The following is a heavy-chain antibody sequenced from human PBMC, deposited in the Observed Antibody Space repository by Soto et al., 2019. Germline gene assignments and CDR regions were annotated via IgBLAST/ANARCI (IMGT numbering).Heavy chain of an antibody. CDR2: ISPYSGYT. Sequence: ASVKVSSKASGYSFTTYTISWVRQAPGQGLQWMGWISPYSGYTTYAQNLQGRVSMTTETSTTTAYLEVRSLRSDDTAVYYCARVLGSSLVVPGASDYWGQGTLVTVSS. D-gene: IGHD2-2*01. V-gene: IGHV1-18*04. J-gene: IGHJ4*02. CDR3: ARVLGSSLVVPGASDY. CDR1: GYSFTTYT.